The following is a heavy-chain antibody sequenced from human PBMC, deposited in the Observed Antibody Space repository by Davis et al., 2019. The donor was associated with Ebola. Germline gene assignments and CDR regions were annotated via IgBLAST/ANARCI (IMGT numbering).Heavy chain of an antibody. Sequence: GESLNTPCAAPGFPFSSYSMNWLRQAPVKGLEWVSYISSSSSTIYYADSVNGRFTISRDNAKNSLYLQMNSLRDEDTAVYYCARGPMKGGYDLSYWGQGTMVTVSS. CDR2: ISSSSSTI. D-gene: IGHD5-12*01. CDR1: GFPFSSYS. V-gene: IGHV3-48*02. J-gene: IGHJ4*02. CDR3: ARGPMKGGYDLSY.